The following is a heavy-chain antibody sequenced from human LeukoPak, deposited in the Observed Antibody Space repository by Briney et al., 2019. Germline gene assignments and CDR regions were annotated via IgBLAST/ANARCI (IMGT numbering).Heavy chain of an antibody. Sequence: SETLSLTCNVSGGSISTRNYYWGWIRQPPGKGLEWIGNIYYSGSTYYSPSLKSRVTISIDTSKNEFSLNLTSVIAADTAVYFCARATGWGILTGYYRTFDFWGQGTLVTVSP. CDR3: ARATGWGILTGYYRTFDF. D-gene: IGHD3-9*01. CDR2: IYYSGST. CDR1: GGSISTRNYY. J-gene: IGHJ4*02. V-gene: IGHV4-39*07.